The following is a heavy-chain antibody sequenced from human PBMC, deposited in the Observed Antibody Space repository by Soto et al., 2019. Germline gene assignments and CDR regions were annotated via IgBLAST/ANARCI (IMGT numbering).Heavy chain of an antibody. D-gene: IGHD4-17*01. V-gene: IGHV1-8*01. CDR3: ARVRRSDYPFDY. Sequence: ASVKVSCKASGYTFTSYDINWVRQATGQGLEWMGWMNPNSGNTGYAQKFQGRVTMTRNTSISTAYMELSSLRSEDTAVYYCARVRRSDYPFDYWGQGTLVTVS. CDR1: GYTFTSYD. CDR2: MNPNSGNT. J-gene: IGHJ4*02.